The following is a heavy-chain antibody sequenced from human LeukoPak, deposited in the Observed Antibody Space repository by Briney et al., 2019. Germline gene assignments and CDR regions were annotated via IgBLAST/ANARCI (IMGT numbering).Heavy chain of an antibody. J-gene: IGHJ4*02. D-gene: IGHD2-2*01. CDR3: AREGLYCSSTSCSFDY. V-gene: IGHV3-21*01. CDR2: ISSSSSYI. Sequence: PGGSLRLSCAASGFTFSSYSMNWVRQAPGKGLEWVSSISSSSSYIYYADSVKGRFTISRDNAKNSLYLQMNSLRAEDTAVYYCAREGLYCSSTSCSFDYWGQGTLVTVSS. CDR1: GFTFSSYS.